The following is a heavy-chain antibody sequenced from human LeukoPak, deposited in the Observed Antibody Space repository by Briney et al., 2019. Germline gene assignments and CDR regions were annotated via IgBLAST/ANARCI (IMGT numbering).Heavy chain of an antibody. CDR1: GFTFSSYA. D-gene: IGHD3-16*01. Sequence: GGSLRLSCAASGFTFSSYAMSWVRQAPGKGLEWVSAISGSGGSTYYADSVKGRFTISRDNSKNTLYLQMNSLRAEDTAVYYCAKLDTPGMMITLREDYWGQGTLVTVSS. V-gene: IGHV3-23*01. CDR3: AKLDTPGMMITLREDY. CDR2: ISGSGGST. J-gene: IGHJ4*02.